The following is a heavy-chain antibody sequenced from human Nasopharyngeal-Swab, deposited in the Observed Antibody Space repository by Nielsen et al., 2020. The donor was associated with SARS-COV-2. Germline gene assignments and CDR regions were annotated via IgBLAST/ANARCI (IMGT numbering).Heavy chain of an antibody. Sequence: ASVKVSCKASGYTFTNYYIHWVRQAPGQGLEWMGWINTNTGGTNSAQSFQGRVTMTRDTSISTAFMNLSRLTSDDTAVYYWARTGGGGNYFYGMDVWGQGTTVTVSS. D-gene: IGHD3-16*01. CDR3: ARTGGGGNYFYGMDV. J-gene: IGHJ6*02. CDR1: GYTFTNYY. V-gene: IGHV1-2*02. CDR2: INTNTGGT.